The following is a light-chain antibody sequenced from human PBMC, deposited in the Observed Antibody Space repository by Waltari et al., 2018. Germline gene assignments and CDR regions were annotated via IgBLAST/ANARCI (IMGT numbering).Light chain of an antibody. CDR2: KVS. Sequence: DVVMTQSPLSLPVTLGQPASISCRSSQSLVHSDGNTYLSWFQQRPGQSPRRLIYKVSNRDSGVPDRFSGSGSGTDFTLKISRGEAEDVGVYYCMQGTHWPPWTFGQGTKVEIQ. CDR3: MQGTHWPPWT. V-gene: IGKV2-30*02. CDR1: QSLVHSDGNTY. J-gene: IGKJ1*01.